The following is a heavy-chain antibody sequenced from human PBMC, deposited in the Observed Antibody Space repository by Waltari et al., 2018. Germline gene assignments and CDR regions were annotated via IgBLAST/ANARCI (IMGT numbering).Heavy chain of an antibody. CDR2: VQRSGST. D-gene: IGHD2-15*01. V-gene: IGHV4-4*02. CDR1: GDSMSSTDW. Sequence: QLQLQESGPGLVKPSGTLSLTCAVSGDSMSSTDWWSWVRQSPGKGMQWIGQVQRSGSTNYNPSFSSRVTLSGDTSTNQFSLKVTSATAADTAVYFCARDRGRGIYLDSWGQGTLVTVSP. J-gene: IGHJ4*02. CDR3: ARDRGRGIYLDS.